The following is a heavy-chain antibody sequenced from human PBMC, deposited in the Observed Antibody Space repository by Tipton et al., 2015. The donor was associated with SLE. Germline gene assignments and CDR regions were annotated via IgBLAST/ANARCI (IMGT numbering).Heavy chain of an antibody. D-gene: IGHD6-13*01. J-gene: IGHJ4*02. Sequence: LRLSCTVSGGSISSGDYYWSWIRQPPGKGLEWIGEINHSGSTNYNPSLKSRVTISVDKSKNQFSLKLSSVTAADTAVYYCARIAAAGTHFDYWGQGTLVTVSS. CDR2: INHSGST. CDR3: ARIAAAGTHFDY. V-gene: IGHV4-39*07. CDR1: GGSISSGDYY.